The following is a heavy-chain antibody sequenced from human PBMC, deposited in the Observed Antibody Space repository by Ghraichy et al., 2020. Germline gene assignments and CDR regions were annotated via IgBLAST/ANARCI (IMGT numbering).Heavy chain of an antibody. Sequence: GESLNISCVGSGFTFSGYSMNWVRQSPGKGLEWVSYITSSSRTISYADSVKGRFTISRDNAQNSLYLQMNSLRDDDTAVYYCARGSTVVRFFYYDGMDVWGRGAKVSGSS. J-gene: IGHJ6*02. CDR2: ITSSSRTI. V-gene: IGHV3-48*02. D-gene: IGHD4-23*01. CDR3: ARGSTVVRFFYYDGMDV. CDR1: GFTFSGYS.